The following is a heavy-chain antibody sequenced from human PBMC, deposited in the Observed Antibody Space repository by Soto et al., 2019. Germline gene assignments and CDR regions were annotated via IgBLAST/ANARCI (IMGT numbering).Heavy chain of an antibody. V-gene: IGHV3-11*01. J-gene: IGHJ4*02. CDR2: ISSSGSTI. CDR3: ARDEESAAAAAEYFDY. CDR1: GFTFSDYY. D-gene: IGHD6-13*01. Sequence: GGSLRLSCAASGFTFSDYYMSWIRQAPGKGLEWVSYISSSGSTIYYADSVKGRFTISRDNAKNSLYLQMNSLRAEDTAVYYCARDEESAAAAAEYFDYCGQGTLVTVSS.